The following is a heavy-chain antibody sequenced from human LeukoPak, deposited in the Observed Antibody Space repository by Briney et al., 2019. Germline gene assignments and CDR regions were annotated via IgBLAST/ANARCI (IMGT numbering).Heavy chain of an antibody. CDR1: GGSISSGDYY. CDR3: ARVRGGYCSGGSCPKHWFDP. D-gene: IGHD2-15*01. J-gene: IGHJ5*02. CDR2: IYYSGST. Sequence: SGTLSLTCTVSGGSISSGDYYWSWIRQPPGKGLEWIGYIYYSGSTYYNPSLKSRVTISVDTSKNQFSLKLSSVTAADTAVYYCARVRGGYCSGGSCPKHWFDPWGQGTLVTVSS. V-gene: IGHV4-30-4*01.